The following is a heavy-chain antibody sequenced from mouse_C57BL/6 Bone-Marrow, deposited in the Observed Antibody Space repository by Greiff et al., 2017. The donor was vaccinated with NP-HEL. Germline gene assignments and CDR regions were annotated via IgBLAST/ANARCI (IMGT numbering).Heavy chain of an antibody. J-gene: IGHJ3*01. CDR3: ARIADIYYEYDRAWFAY. CDR2: IWWDDDK. V-gene: IGHV8-8*01. Sequence: QVTLKVSGPGILQPSQTLSLTCSFSGFSLSTFGMGVGWIRQPSGKGLEWLAHIWWDDDKYYNPALKSRLTISKDTSKNQGFLKIANVDTADTATYYCARIADIYYEYDRAWFAYWGQGTLVTVSA. D-gene: IGHD2-4*01. CDR1: GFSLSTFGMG.